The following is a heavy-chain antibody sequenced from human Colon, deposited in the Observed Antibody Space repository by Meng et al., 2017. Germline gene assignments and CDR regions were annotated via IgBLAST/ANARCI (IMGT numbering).Heavy chain of an antibody. CDR2: ISSTSNYI. D-gene: IGHD3-22*01. CDR3: ARDIPHYYDSSGYYEFDY. CDR1: GFTFSSFS. J-gene: IGHJ4*02. Sequence: GESLKISCAASGFTFSSFSMNWVRQAPGKELEWVSSISSTSNYIYYTNSVKGRFTISRDNAKNSLYLQMNSLRAEDTAVYYCARDIPHYYDSSGYYEFDYWSQGTLVTVSS. V-gene: IGHV3-21*01.